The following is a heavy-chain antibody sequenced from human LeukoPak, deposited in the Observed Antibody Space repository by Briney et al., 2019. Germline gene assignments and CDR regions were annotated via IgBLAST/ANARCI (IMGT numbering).Heavy chain of an antibody. D-gene: IGHD3-16*01. Sequence: GGSLRLSCAASGFTFSSYEMNWVRQAPGKGLEWVSYISSSGSTIYYADSVKGRFTISRDNAKNSLYLQMNSLRAEDTAVYYCARGAASLSVGYWGQGTLVTVSS. V-gene: IGHV3-48*03. CDR1: GFTFSSYE. CDR3: ARGAASLSVGY. J-gene: IGHJ4*02. CDR2: ISSSGSTI.